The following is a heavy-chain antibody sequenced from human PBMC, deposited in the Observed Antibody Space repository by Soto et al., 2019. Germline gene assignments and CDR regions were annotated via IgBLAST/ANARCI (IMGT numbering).Heavy chain of an antibody. J-gene: IGHJ4*02. CDR2: MNPKSGNT. V-gene: IGHV1-8*02. D-gene: IGHD6-13*01. CDR3: ARPWYSSSWPLFDY. CDR1: GYTFTNYD. Sequence: ASVKVSCKASGYTFTNYDINWVRQATGQGLEWMGWMNPKSGNTGYAQQFQGRVIMTRDTSISTVYMELSSLRSEDTAVYYCARPWYSSSWPLFDYWGQGTLVTVSS.